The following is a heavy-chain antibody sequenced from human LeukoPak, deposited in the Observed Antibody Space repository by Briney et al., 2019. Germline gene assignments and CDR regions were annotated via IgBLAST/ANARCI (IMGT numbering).Heavy chain of an antibody. J-gene: IGHJ3*02. CDR2: ITTSSTTK. V-gene: IGHV3-48*02. CDR3: VRDAAYSAFNM. D-gene: IGHD4-11*01. CDR1: GFAFSTYS. Sequence: PGRSLRLSCAASGFAFSTYSMNWVRQAPGKGLQWVSSITTSSTTKYYADSVKGRFTISRDNAKNSLYLQMDSLRDEDTAVYYCVRDAAYSAFNMWGQGTMVTVSS.